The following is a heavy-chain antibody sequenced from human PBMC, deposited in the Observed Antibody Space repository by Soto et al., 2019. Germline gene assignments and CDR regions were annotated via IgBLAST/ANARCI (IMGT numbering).Heavy chain of an antibody. Sequence: EVQLLESGGGLAQPGGSLRLSCAASGFTFLNYGMAWVRQDQGTGLEWVASISSTGGTTYYADSVKGRFSISRDDSKNTFYLQMHSLRAEDPALYDCAKVGIGWSDVFYVWGQGTKGSVSS. J-gene: IGHJ3*01. CDR2: ISSTGGTT. D-gene: IGHD6-19*01. CDR3: AKVGIGWSDVFYV. CDR1: GFTFLNYG. V-gene: IGHV3-23*01.